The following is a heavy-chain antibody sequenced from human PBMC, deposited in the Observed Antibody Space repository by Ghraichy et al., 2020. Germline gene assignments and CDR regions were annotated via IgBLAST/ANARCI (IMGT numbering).Heavy chain of an antibody. CDR2: VNDDGFST. J-gene: IGHJ4*02. CDR1: GFTFSSHA. D-gene: IGHD6-13*01. CDR3: AKNLRTNSRPISATERKD. Sequence: GGSLRLSCVASGFTFSSHAMNWVRQAPGKGLEWVAAVNDDGFSTFYADSVKGRFIVSRDNSKNTLHLQMKNLRVGDTAIYYCAKNLRTNSRPISATERKDWGKGTLVTVSS. V-gene: IGHV3-23*01.